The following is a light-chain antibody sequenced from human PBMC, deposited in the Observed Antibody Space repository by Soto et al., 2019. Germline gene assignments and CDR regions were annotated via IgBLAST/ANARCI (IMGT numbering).Light chain of an antibody. CDR2: EGS. Sequence: QYALTQPASVSGSPGQSITISCTGTSSNVGSYNLVSWYQHHPGKAPKLMIYEGSKRPSGVSNRFSGSKSGNTVSLTISGLQAEDEADYYCCSYAGSSTYVFGTGTKLTVL. CDR3: CSYAGSSTYV. V-gene: IGLV2-23*01. J-gene: IGLJ1*01. CDR1: SSNVGSYNL.